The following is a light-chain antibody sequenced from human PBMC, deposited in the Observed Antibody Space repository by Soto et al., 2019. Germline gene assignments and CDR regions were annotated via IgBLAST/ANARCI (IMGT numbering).Light chain of an antibody. CDR3: MQALHTLNT. CDR2: MGS. V-gene: IGKV2-28*01. CDR1: QSLLDSNGYNY. Sequence: DIVMTQSPLSLAVTPGEPASISCRSSQSLLDSNGYNYLDWYLQKPGQSPQLLIYMGSYRASGVPDRFSGSGSGTDFTLKISRVEAEDVGVYYCMQALHTLNTVGQGTKLEIK. J-gene: IGKJ2*01.